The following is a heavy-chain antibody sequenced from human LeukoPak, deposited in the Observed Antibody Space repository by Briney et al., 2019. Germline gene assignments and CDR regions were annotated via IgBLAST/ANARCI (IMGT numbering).Heavy chain of an antibody. J-gene: IGHJ4*02. Sequence: PGGSLRLSCVASGFTFSSYGMHWVRQAPGKGLEWVAVISYDGSNKYYADSVKGRFTISRDNSKNTLYLQMNSLRAEDTAVYYCATTHYYGSGSYYNSAEYWGQGTLVTVSS. CDR1: GFTFSSYG. CDR3: ATTHYYGSGSYYNSAEY. CDR2: ISYDGSNK. D-gene: IGHD3-10*01. V-gene: IGHV3-30*03.